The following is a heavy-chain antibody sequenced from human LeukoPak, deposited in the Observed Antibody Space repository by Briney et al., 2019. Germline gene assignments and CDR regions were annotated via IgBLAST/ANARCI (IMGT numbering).Heavy chain of an antibody. Sequence: GGSLRLSCAASGFTFSSYSMNWVRQAPGKGLEWVSYISSSSSTIYYADSVKGRFTISRDNAKNSLYLQMNSLRAEDTAVYYCARGRGGLLDYWGQGTLVTVSS. D-gene: IGHD3-10*01. CDR2: ISSSSSTI. CDR1: GFTFSSYS. J-gene: IGHJ4*02. CDR3: ARGRGGLLDY. V-gene: IGHV3-48*01.